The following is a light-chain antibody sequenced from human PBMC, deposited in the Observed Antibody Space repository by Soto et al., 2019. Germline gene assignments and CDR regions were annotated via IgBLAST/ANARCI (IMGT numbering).Light chain of an antibody. Sequence: EIVLTQSPGTLSLSPGERATLSCRASQSVSSSYLAWYQQKPGQAPRLLIYVASSRATGIPDRFSGSGSGTDFTLTISRLEPEDFAVYYCQQYGSSPPWTFGQGTKVEIQ. J-gene: IGKJ1*01. CDR2: VAS. V-gene: IGKV3-20*01. CDR1: QSVSSSY. CDR3: QQYGSSPPWT.